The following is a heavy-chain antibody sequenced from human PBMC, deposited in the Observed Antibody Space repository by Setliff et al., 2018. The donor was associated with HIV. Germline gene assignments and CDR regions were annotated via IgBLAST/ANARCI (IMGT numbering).Heavy chain of an antibody. CDR2: VYYIGNT. V-gene: IGHV4-59*01. CDR3: ARVSSGTYFSEFYYYMDV. D-gene: IGHD1-26*01. Sequence: SETLSLTCTVSGGSINNYHWSWVRQPPGKGLEWIAYVYYIGNTNYNPSLKSRVTVSVDTSKDQFSLKLTSVAAADTAVYYCARVSSGTYFSEFYYYMDVWGKGTTVTVSS. CDR1: GGSINNYH. J-gene: IGHJ6*03.